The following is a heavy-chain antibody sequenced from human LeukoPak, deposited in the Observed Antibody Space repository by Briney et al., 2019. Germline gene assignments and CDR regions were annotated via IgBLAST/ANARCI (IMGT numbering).Heavy chain of an antibody. CDR3: AKDSGSKGYSFYYMDV. Sequence: GGSLRLSCVASGFTFSSYGMHWVRQAPGKGLEWVAVIWYDGSNKYYADSVKGRFTISRDNSKNTLYLQMNSLRAEDTAVYYCAKDSGSKGYSFYYMDVWGKGTTVTVSS. CDR1: GFTFSSYG. D-gene: IGHD2-15*01. V-gene: IGHV3-33*06. J-gene: IGHJ6*03. CDR2: IWYDGSNK.